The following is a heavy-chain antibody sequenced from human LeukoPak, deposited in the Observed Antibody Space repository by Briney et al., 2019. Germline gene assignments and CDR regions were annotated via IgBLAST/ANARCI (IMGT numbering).Heavy chain of an antibody. V-gene: IGHV3-11*01. CDR2: ISSSGSTI. CDR1: GFTFSDYY. CDR3: ARVGYGDYTDYYYMDV. J-gene: IGHJ6*03. Sequence: GGSLRLSCAASGFTFSDYYMSWIRQAPGKGLEWVSYISSSGSTIYYADSVKGRFTISRDNAKNSLYLQMNSLRAEDTALYYCARVGYGDYTDYYYMDVWGKGTTVTVSS. D-gene: IGHD4-17*01.